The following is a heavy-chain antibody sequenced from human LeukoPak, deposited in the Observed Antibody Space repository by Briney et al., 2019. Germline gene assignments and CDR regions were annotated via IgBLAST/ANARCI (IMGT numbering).Heavy chain of an antibody. CDR2: IIPIFGTA. CDR3: AKGGLRFFTLVDS. V-gene: IGHV1-69*05. D-gene: IGHD3-3*01. J-gene: IGHJ5*01. Sequence: GASVKVSCNAPGGTFSSYAISWVRQAPGQGLEWMGGIIPIFGTANYAQKIHGRVTITTDESTSTAYMELSSLRSEDTAVYYCAKGGLRFFTLVDSWGQGTLVTVSS. CDR1: GGTFSSYA.